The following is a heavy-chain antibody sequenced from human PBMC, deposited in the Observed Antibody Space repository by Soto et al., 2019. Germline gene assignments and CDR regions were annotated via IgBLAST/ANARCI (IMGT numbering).Heavy chain of an antibody. CDR2: INWNGGST. CDR3: ARVTSVASTLYFDY. CDR1: GFTFDDYG. Sequence: PGGSLRLSCAASGFTFDDYGMSWVRQAPGKGLEWVSGINWNGGSTGYADSVKGRFTISRDNAKNSLYLQMNSLRAEDTALYHCARVTSVASTLYFDYWGQGTLVTVSS. J-gene: IGHJ4*02. D-gene: IGHD6-19*01. V-gene: IGHV3-20*01.